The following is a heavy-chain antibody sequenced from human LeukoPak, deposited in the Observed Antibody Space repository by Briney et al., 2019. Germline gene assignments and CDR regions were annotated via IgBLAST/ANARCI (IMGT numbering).Heavy chain of an antibody. Sequence: GGSLRLSSAASGFTFSSYAMGWVRQAPGKGLEWVSAISGSGGSTYYADSVKGRFTISRDNSKNTLYLQMNSLRAEDTAVYYCAKALSIVVPAAMDDYWGQGTLVTVSS. V-gene: IGHV3-23*01. CDR1: GFTFSSYA. CDR3: AKALSIVVPAAMDDY. J-gene: IGHJ4*02. D-gene: IGHD2-2*01. CDR2: ISGSGGST.